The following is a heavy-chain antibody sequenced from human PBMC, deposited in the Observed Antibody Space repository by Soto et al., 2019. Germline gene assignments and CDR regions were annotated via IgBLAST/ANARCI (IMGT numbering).Heavy chain of an antibody. V-gene: IGHV1-8*02. J-gene: IGHJ6*03. CDR3: ARGELELRYYYYYMDV. CDR1: GYTFTGYY. D-gene: IGHD1-7*01. CDR2: INPNSGNT. Sequence: ASVKVSCKASGYTFTGYYMHWVRQAPGQGLEWMGWINPNSGNTGYAQKFQGRVTMTRNTSISTAYMELSSLRSEDTAVYYCARGELELRYYYYYMDVWGKGTTVTVSS.